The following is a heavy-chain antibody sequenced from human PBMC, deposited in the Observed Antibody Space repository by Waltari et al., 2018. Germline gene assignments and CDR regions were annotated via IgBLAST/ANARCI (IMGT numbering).Heavy chain of an antibody. V-gene: IGHV3-23*01. J-gene: IGHJ4*02. Sequence: EVQLLESGGGLVQPGGSLRLSCEVSGFTLRAHAQSWVRQPPGKGLEWVSAITGIGNIHYADSVRGRFTISRDISQNTVFLQLSSLRAEDTALYYCARDVPPATAGTMFDYRGRGTLVTVSS. D-gene: IGHD6-19*01. CDR3: ARDVPPATAGTMFDY. CDR1: GFTLRAHA. CDR2: ITGIGNI.